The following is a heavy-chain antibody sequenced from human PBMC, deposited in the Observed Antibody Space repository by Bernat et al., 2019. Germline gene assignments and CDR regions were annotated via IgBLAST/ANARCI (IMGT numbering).Heavy chain of an antibody. V-gene: IGHV4-39*01. Sequence: QLQLQESGPGLVKPSETLSLTCTVSGGSISSSSYYWGWIRQPPGKGLEWIGSIYYSGSTYYNPSLKSRVTISVDTSKNQFSLKLSSVTAADTAVYYCARHERGTGLGSAFDIWGQGTVVTVSS. CDR2: IYYSGST. D-gene: IGHD3-16*01. J-gene: IGHJ3*02. CDR3: ARHERGTGLGSAFDI. CDR1: GGSISSSSYY.